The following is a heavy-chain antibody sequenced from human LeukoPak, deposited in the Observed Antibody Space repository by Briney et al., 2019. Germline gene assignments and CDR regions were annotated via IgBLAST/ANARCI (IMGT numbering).Heavy chain of an antibody. CDR2: IWYDGSNK. J-gene: IGHJ4*02. V-gene: IGHV3-33*08. CDR1: GFTFSSYG. Sequence: PGGSLRLSCAASGFTFSSYGMHWVRQAPGKGLEWVAVIWYDGSNKYYADSVKGRFTISRDNSKNTLYLQMNSLRAEDTAVYYCARDPDYGDERSFDYWGQGTLVTVSS. CDR3: ARDPDYGDERSFDY. D-gene: IGHD4-17*01.